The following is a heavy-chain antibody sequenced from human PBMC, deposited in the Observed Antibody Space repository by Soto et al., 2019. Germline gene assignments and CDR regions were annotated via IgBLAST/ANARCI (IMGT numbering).Heavy chain of an antibody. J-gene: IGHJ4*02. CDR1: GFSFSDAW. Sequence: EVQLVESGGGLVQPGGSLRLSCAASGFSFSDAWMIWVRQAPGKGLQWVGRIKSKSDGETTDYAAPVKGRFAISRDYSKKTVYLRRNSLKTEDTATYFCTTHGGGDDIYFDYWGQGTLVAVSS. D-gene: IGHD3-16*01. V-gene: IGHV3-15*01. CDR3: TTHGGGDDIYFDY. CDR2: IKSKSDGETT.